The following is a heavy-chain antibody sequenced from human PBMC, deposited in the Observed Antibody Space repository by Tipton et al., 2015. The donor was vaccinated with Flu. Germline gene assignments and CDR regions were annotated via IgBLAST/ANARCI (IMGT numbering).Heavy chain of an antibody. CDR2: IDFTEST. CDR1: GDSIRSNSYY. J-gene: IGHJ4*02. V-gene: IGHV4-39*01. D-gene: IGHD3-10*02. CDR3: ARLSFYDVDLKNFYFDY. Sequence: TLSLTCTVSGDSIRSNSYYWGWIRQPPGKGLEWIGNIDFTESTYYNPSLKSRVTISADASKNQLSLKLNSVTAADTAMFYCARLSFYDVDLKNFYFDYWGQGTLVTVSS.